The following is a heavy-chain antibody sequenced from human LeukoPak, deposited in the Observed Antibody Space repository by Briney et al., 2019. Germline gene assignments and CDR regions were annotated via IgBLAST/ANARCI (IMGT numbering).Heavy chain of an antibody. J-gene: IGHJ4*02. CDR3: AKDLRAGGSGSFDY. V-gene: IGHV3-30*02. CDR1: GFTFSGYG. D-gene: IGHD3-10*01. Sequence: GGSLRLSCAASGFTFSGYGMHWVRQAPGKGLEWVAFIRYDGSNKYYADSVKGRFTISRDNSKNTLYLQMNSLRAEDTAVYYCAKDLRAGGSGSFDYWGQGTLVTVSS. CDR2: IRYDGSNK.